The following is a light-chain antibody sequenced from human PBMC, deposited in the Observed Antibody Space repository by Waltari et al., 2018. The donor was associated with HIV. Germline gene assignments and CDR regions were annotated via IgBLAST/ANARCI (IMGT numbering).Light chain of an antibody. CDR2: LGS. V-gene: IGKV2-28*01. Sequence: ETVMTQSPLSLPVTPGEPASISCTSSESLLYDNGYNYLDWYVQKPGQCPQLLIYLGSHRASGVPDRFSGSGSGTDFTLKISRVEAGDVGVYYCMQALQTPRTFGQGTKVEIK. J-gene: IGKJ1*01. CDR1: ESLLYDNGYNY. CDR3: MQALQTPRT.